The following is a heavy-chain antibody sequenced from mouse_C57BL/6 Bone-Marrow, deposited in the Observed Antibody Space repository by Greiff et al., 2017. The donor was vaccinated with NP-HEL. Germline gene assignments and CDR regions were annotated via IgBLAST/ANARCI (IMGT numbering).Heavy chain of an antibody. CDR2: IDPEDGDT. V-gene: IGHV14-1*01. Sequence: DVKLQESGAELVRPGASVKLSCTASGFNIKDYYMHWVKQRPEQGLEWIGRIDPEDGDTEYAPKFQGKATMTADTSSNTAYLQLSSLTSEDTAVYYCTSYGSSYVSWFAYWGQGTLVTVSA. J-gene: IGHJ3*01. CDR1: GFNIKDYY. D-gene: IGHD1-1*01. CDR3: TSYGSSYVSWFAY.